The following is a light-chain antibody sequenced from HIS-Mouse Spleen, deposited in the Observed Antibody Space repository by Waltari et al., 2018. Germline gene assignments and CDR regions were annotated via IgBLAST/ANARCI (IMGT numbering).Light chain of an antibody. J-gene: IGLJ2*01. CDR2: DDS. CDR1: NIGSTS. V-gene: IGLV3-21*03. Sequence: SYVLTQPPSVSVAPGKTARITCWEKNIGSTSEHGYQQKPGQAPLLVVYDDSDRPSGIPERFSGSNSGNTATLTISRVEAGDEADYYCQVWDSSSDHVVFGGGTKLTVL. CDR3: QVWDSSSDHVV.